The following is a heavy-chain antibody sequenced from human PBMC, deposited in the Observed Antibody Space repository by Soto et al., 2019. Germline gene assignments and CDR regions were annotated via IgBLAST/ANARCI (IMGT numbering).Heavy chain of an antibody. CDR1: GFSLSSYA. CDR3: AKDLGIYDFWSGRLYGMDV. CDR2: ISGSGGST. Sequence: GSLRLCCAASGFSLSSYAMSWVRQAPGGGLEGVSAISGSGGSTYYADSVKGRFTISRDNSKNTLYLKMNSMRAEDTAVYYCAKDLGIYDFWSGRLYGMDVWGQGTPVT. V-gene: IGHV3-23*01. J-gene: IGHJ6*02. D-gene: IGHD3-3*01.